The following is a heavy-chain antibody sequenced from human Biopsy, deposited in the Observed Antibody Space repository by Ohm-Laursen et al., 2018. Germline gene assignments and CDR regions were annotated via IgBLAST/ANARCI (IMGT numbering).Heavy chain of an antibody. D-gene: IGHD2/OR15-2a*01. J-gene: IGHJ3*02. CDR3: AKNLAVSSYALDI. V-gene: IGHV4-34*08. Sequence: LRLSCTASGFSFSDYHMRWIRQSPGKGLEWIGEINHRGFTSNNPSLKSRVTISVDTSKNQFSLKLGSVTAADTAVYYCAKNLAVSSYALDIWGQGTMVTVSS. CDR2: INHRGFT. CDR1: GFSFSDYH.